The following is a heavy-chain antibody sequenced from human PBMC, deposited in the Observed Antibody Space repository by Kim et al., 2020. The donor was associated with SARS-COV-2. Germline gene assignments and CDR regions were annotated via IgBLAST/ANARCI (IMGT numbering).Heavy chain of an antibody. D-gene: IGHD3-16*01. V-gene: IGHV4-59*13. CDR2: IYYSGST. CDR1: GGSISSYY. J-gene: IGHJ6*02. Sequence: SETLSLTCTVSGGSISSYYWSWIRQPPGKGLEWIGYIYYSGSTNYNPSLKSRVTISVDTSKNQFSLKLSSVTAADTAVYYCASLSLGDYYYYGMDVWGQGTTVTVSS. CDR3: ASLSLGDYYYYGMDV.